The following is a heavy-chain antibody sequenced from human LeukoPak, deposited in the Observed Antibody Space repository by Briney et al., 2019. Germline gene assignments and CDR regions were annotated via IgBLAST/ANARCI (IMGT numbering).Heavy chain of an antibody. D-gene: IGHD3-10*01. CDR1: GYSFTSYW. J-gene: IGHJ3*02. Sequence: GESLKISCKGSGYSFTSYWIGWVRQLPGKGLEWMGIIYPGDSDTRYSPSFQGQVTISTDKSISTAYLQRSSLKASDTAMYYCVREILWFGERAFDIWGQGTMVTVSS. CDR2: IYPGDSDT. V-gene: IGHV5-51*01. CDR3: VREILWFGERAFDI.